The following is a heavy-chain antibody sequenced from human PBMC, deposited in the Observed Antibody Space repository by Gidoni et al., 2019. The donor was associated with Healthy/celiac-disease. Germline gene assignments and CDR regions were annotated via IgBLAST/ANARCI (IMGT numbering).Heavy chain of an antibody. Sequence: EVQLLESGGGLVQPGGSLRLSCAASGFTFSSHAMSWVRQAPGKGLEWVSAISGSGGSTYYADSVKGRFTISRDNSKNTLYLQMNSLRAEDTAVYYCAKAIPDYYCSSTSCYFDYWGQGTLVTVSS. CDR1: GFTFSSHA. V-gene: IGHV3-23*01. CDR3: AKAIPDYYCSSTSCYFDY. D-gene: IGHD2-2*01. CDR2: ISGSGGST. J-gene: IGHJ4*02.